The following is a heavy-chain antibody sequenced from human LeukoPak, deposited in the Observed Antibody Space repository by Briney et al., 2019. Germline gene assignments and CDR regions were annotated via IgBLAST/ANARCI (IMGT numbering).Heavy chain of an antibody. J-gene: IGHJ4*02. CDR2: ISAYNGNT. CDR1: GYTFTSYG. Sequence: VASVKVSCKASGYTFTSYGISWVRQAPGQGLEWMGWISAYNGNTNYAQKLQGRVTMTTDTSTSTAYMELRSLRSDDTAVYYCARGRHSSSRGGRDYWGQGTLVTVSS. V-gene: IGHV1-18*01. D-gene: IGHD6-13*01. CDR3: ARGRHSSSRGGRDY.